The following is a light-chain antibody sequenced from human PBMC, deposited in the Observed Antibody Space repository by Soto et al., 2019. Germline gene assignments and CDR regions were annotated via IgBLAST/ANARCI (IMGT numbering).Light chain of an antibody. J-gene: IGKJ2*01. CDR1: QSVSSY. Sequence: EIVLTQSPATLSLSPGERATLSCRASQSVSSYLAWYQQKPGQAPRLLIYDASNRATGIPARFSGSGSGSDFNLTISSLEPEDFAVYYRQQRSNWPPVYTFGQGTKLEIK. CDR2: DAS. CDR3: QQRSNWPPVYT. V-gene: IGKV3-11*01.